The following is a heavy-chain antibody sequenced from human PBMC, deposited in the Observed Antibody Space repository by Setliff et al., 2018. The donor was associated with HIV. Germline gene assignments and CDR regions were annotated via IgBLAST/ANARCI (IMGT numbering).Heavy chain of an antibody. J-gene: IGHJ6*03. Sequence: SETLSRTCTVSGGSISSYYWSWIRQPAGKGLEWIGRIYTSGSTNYNPSLESRVTMSVDTSRTQFSLKLRSVTAADTAVYYCARVGASGVPSTMDYYYYMDVWGKGTTVTVSS. V-gene: IGHV4-4*07. D-gene: IGHD3-10*01. CDR3: ARVGASGVPSTMDYYYYMDV. CDR1: GGSISSYY. CDR2: IYTSGST.